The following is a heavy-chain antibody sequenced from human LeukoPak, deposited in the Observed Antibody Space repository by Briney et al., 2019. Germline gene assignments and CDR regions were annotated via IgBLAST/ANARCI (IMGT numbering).Heavy chain of an antibody. Sequence: ASVKVSCKASGYTFSNYGIHWVRQAPGQRLEWMGWINAGNGNTKYSPKFQGRLTITRDTSATTAYMDLNSLRSEDTAMYYCAKSGASPPGNWLDSWGQGTLVTVSS. D-gene: IGHD1-26*01. V-gene: IGHV1-3*01. CDR1: GYTFSNYG. CDR3: AKSGASPPGNWLDS. J-gene: IGHJ5*01. CDR2: INAGNGNT.